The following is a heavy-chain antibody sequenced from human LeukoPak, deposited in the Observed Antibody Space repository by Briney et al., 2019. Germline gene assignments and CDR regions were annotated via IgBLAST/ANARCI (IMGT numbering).Heavy chain of an antibody. CDR2: IYYSGST. CDR3: ARGPRYHDSSGYSPYYYYYMDV. CDR1: SGSISSHY. V-gene: IGHV4-59*11. J-gene: IGHJ6*03. Sequence: SETLSLTCTVSSGSISSHYWSWIRQPPGKGLEWIGYIYYSGSTDYNPSLKSRVTISVDTSKNQFSLKLSSVTAADTAVYYCARGPRYHDSSGYSPYYYYYMDVWGKGTTVTVSS. D-gene: IGHD3-22*01.